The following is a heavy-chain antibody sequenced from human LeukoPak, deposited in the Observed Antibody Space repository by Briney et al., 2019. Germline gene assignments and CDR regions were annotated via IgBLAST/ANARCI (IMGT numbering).Heavy chain of an antibody. CDR2: INPSGGTT. V-gene: IGHV1-46*01. Sequence: ASVKVSCKASGYTFSSYYMHWVRQAPGQGLEWMGVINPSGGTTTYAQKFQGRVTMTRDTSASTAYMELSSLRSEDTAVYYCARDQDYDSSGYYLSDAFDIWGQGTMVTVSS. CDR1: GYTFSSYY. J-gene: IGHJ3*02. D-gene: IGHD3-22*01. CDR3: ARDQDYDSSGYYLSDAFDI.